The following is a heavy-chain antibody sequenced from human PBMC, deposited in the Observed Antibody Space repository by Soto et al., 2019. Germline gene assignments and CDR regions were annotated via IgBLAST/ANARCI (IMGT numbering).Heavy chain of an antibody. Sequence: VESLKISCKGSGYSFANTWINCVLQIPGKGLEWMGIIYPGNSETRYSPSFQGQVTLSADKSINTAYLRWNSLKASDTATYYCAKGGGSAYYGMDVWGQGTTVTVS. CDR1: GYSFANTW. CDR2: IYPGNSET. CDR3: AKGGGSAYYGMDV. V-gene: IGHV5-51*01. D-gene: IGHD2-15*01. J-gene: IGHJ6*02.